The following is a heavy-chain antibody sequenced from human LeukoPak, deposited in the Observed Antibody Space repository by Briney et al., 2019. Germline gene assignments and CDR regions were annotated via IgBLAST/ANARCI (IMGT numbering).Heavy chain of an antibody. CDR1: SYSITNGYY. V-gene: IGHV4-38-2*02. CDR2: ISHSGSA. J-gene: IGHJ5*02. CDR3: ARVPHGETIFGVVLYWFDP. Sequence: PSETLSLTCTLSSYSITNGYYWGWIRQAPGKGLEWIGSISHSGSAYYNPSLKSRVTISVDTSKNQFSLKVNSVTTADTAVYYCARVPHGETIFGVVLYWFDPWGQGTLVTVSS. D-gene: IGHD3-3*01.